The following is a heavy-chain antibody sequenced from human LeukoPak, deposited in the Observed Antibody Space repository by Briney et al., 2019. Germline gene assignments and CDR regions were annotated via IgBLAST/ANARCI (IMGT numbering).Heavy chain of an antibody. Sequence: GASVKVSCKASGYTFTSYDISWARQAPGQGLEWMGGIIPIFGTANYAQKFQGRVTITADESTSTAYMELSSLRSEDTAVYYCARRSRFFDYWGQGTLVTVSS. CDR2: IIPIFGTA. CDR3: ARRSRFFDY. J-gene: IGHJ4*02. CDR1: GYTFTSYD. V-gene: IGHV1-69*13.